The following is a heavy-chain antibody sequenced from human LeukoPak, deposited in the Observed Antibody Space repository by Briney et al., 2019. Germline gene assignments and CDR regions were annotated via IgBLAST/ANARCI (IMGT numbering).Heavy chain of an antibody. Sequence: PGRSLRLSCAASGFTFSSYGMHWVRQAPGKGLEWVAVISYDGSNKYYADSVKGRFTISRDNSKNTLYLQMNSLRAEDTAVYYCAKDRDDFWSGYIDYWGQGTLVTVSP. CDR1: GFTFSSYG. J-gene: IGHJ4*02. CDR2: ISYDGSNK. V-gene: IGHV3-30*18. CDR3: AKDRDDFWSGYIDY. D-gene: IGHD3-3*01.